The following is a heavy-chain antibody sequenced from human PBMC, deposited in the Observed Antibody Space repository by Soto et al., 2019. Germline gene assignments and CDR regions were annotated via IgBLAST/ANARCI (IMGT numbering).Heavy chain of an antibody. D-gene: IGHD1-7*01. CDR3: ARDLLELQLNNWFDP. V-gene: IGHV3-48*01. CDR1: GFTFSSYS. Sequence: PGGSLRLSCAASGFTFSSYSMNWVRQAPGKGLEWVSYISSSSSTIYYADSVKGRFTISRDNAKNSLYLQMNSLRAEDTAVYYCARDLLELQLNNWFDPWGQGTLVTVSS. J-gene: IGHJ5*02. CDR2: ISSSSSTI.